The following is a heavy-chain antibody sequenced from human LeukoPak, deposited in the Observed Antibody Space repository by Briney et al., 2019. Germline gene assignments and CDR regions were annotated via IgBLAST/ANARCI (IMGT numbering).Heavy chain of an antibody. CDR1: GFNFSNYY. CDR3: AGSGSPGDY. D-gene: IGHD3-10*01. Sequence: GGSLRLSCVGSGFNFSNYYMSWIRQAPGKGLEWISYISPNDVNRYYVDAVKGRFTVSRDNAKNSLFLQMKSLRVEDTAVYYCAGSGSPGDYWGQGTLVTVSS. CDR2: ISPNDVNR. J-gene: IGHJ4*02. V-gene: IGHV3-11*01.